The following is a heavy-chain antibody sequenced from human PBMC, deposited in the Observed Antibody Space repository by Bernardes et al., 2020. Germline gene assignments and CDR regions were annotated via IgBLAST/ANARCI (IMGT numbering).Heavy chain of an antibody. D-gene: IGHD1-20*01. Sequence: SETLSLTCTVSVGSLSSGTYYWTWIRQPPGTGLEWIGYIYHNGRTSYNPSLKSRLTMSVDTSKNQVSLQLSSVTAADTAVYYCARARMYTDTWAYHYGMDVWGQGTTVNVSS. CDR2: IYHNGRT. V-gene: IGHV4-61*01. CDR1: VGSLSSGTYY. CDR3: ARARMYTDTWAYHYGMDV. J-gene: IGHJ6*02.